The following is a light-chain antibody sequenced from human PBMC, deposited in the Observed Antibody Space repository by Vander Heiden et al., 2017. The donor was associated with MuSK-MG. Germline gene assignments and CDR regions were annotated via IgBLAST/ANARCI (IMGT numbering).Light chain of an antibody. CDR2: AAS. Sequence: DIQMTQSPSSLSAFVGDRVTITCRASQSISSHLSWFQYKPGKAPKLLIYAASSSQSGVPSRLSGSGPGTDLTLTISKLQPEPFAPYYCQQTNTIPLTFGGWTKVEL. J-gene: IGKJ4*01. CDR3: QQTNTIPLT. V-gene: IGKV1-39*01. CDR1: QSISSH.